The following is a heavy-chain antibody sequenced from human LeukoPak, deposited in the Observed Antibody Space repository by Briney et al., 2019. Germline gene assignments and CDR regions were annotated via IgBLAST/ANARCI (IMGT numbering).Heavy chain of an antibody. V-gene: IGHV3-53*01. CDR2: IYSGGST. J-gene: IGHJ4*02. CDR1: GFTVSSNY. Sequence: GGSLRLSCAASGFTVSSNYMSWVRQAPGKGLEWVSVIYSGGSTYYADSVKGRFTISRDNSKNTLYLQMNSLRAEDTAVYYCARGATYAYYQDYWGQGTLVTVSS. CDR3: ARGATYAYYQDY. D-gene: IGHD1-26*01.